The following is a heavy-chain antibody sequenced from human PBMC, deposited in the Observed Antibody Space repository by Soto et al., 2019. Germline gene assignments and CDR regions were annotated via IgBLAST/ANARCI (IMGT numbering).Heavy chain of an antibody. CDR1: GFTFSSYW. CDR3: ARLSDNFDY. D-gene: IGHD1-26*01. V-gene: IGHV3-74*01. CDR2: INSDGSST. J-gene: IGHJ4*02. Sequence: TGGPLRVSCAASGFTFSSYWMHWVRQAPGKGLVWVSRINSDGSSTTYANSVKGRFTISRDNAKNTLYLQMNSLRAEDTAVYYCARLSDNFDYWGQGTLVTVSS.